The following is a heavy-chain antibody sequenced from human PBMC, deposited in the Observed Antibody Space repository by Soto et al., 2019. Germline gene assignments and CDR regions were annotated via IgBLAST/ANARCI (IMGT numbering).Heavy chain of an antibody. D-gene: IGHD2-8*01. CDR2: INPYGGST. CDR3: ARDLLRADS. V-gene: IGHV1-46*01. J-gene: IGHJ4*02. CDR1: GDIFANYY. Sequence: QVQLVQSGAEVKEPGASVKVLCKASGDIFANYYMHWVRQAPGQGLEWMAIINPYGGSTNYAQNFQGRLTLTSDTSTSTVYMELSSLRSEDTAVYYCARDLLRADSWGQGTLVTVS.